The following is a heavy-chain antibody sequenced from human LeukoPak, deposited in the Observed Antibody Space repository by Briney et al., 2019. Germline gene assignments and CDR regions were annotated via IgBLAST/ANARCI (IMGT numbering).Heavy chain of an antibody. J-gene: IGHJ4*02. CDR3: ARGGWRLDY. CDR2: IYYTGTT. CDR1: GGSISSYY. V-gene: IGHV4-59*01. Sequence: PSETLSLTCTVSGGSISSYYWSWIRQPPGKGLEWIGYIYYTGTTNYNPSLKSRVTISVDTSKNQFSLTLSSVTAADTAVYYCARGGWRLDYWGQGTLVTVSS. D-gene: IGHD2-15*01.